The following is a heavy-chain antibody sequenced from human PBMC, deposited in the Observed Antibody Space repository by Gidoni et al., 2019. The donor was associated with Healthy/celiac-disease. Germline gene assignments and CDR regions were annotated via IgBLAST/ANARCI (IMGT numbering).Heavy chain of an antibody. J-gene: IGHJ3*02. CDR2: INPSGGST. CDR1: GYTFTSYY. CDR3: ARGVNYDTPPNAFDI. V-gene: IGHV1-46*01. D-gene: IGHD3-22*01. Sequence: QVQLVQSGAEVKKPGASVTVSCKASGYTFTSYYMHWVRQAPGQGLEWMGIINPSGGSTSYAQKFQGRVTMTRDTSTSTVYMELSSLRSEDTAVYYCARGVNYDTPPNAFDIWGQGTMVTVSS.